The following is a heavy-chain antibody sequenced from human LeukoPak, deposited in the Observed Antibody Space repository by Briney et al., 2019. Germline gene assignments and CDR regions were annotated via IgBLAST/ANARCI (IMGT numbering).Heavy chain of an antibody. V-gene: IGHV3-30*18. CDR2: ISYDGSIK. D-gene: IGHD2-21*02. CDR3: AKGSHCGGDCYFFDY. J-gene: IGHJ4*02. Sequence: PGRSLRLSCAASGFAFSTYGMHWVRRAPGKGLEWVAVISYDGSIKYYADSVKGRFTISRDNAKNSLYLQMNSLRAEDTAVYYCAKGSHCGGDCYFFDYWGQGTLVTVSS. CDR1: GFAFSTYG.